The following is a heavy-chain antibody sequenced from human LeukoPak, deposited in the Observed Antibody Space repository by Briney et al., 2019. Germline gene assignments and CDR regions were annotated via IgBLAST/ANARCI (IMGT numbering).Heavy chain of an antibody. CDR2: IHASGST. V-gene: IGHV4-4*07. CDR3: ARLAAGF. D-gene: IGHD6-13*01. CDR1: GGSISTYY. Sequence: SETLSLTCTVSGGSISTYYWSWIRQPAGKGLEWIGRIHASGSTNYNPSLRSRVTMSISTSKNQFSLKLTSVTAADTAVYYCARLAAGFWGQGTLVSVSS. J-gene: IGHJ4*02.